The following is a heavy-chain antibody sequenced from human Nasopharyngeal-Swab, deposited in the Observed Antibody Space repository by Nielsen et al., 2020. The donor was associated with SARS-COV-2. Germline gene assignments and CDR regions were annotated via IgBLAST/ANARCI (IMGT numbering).Heavy chain of an antibody. CDR2: IYYSGST. D-gene: IGHD2-2*01. J-gene: IGHJ4*02. CDR1: GGSISSYY. V-gene: IGHV4-59*01. Sequence: SETLSLTCTVSGGSISSYYWSWIRQPPGKGLEWIGYIYYSGSTNYNPSLKSRVTISVDTSKNQSSLKLSSVTAADTAVYYCARGYCSSTSCYAARHFDYWGQGTLVTVSS. CDR3: ARGYCSSTSCYAARHFDY.